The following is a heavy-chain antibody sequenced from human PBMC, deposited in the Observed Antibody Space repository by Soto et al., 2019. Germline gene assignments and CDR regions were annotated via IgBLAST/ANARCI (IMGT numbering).Heavy chain of an antibody. CDR1: GYNFNNYW. J-gene: IGHJ6*02. Sequence: GESLKISCKVSGYNFNNYWIAWVRQMPGKGLEWMGIIHPSKSSTRYSPSFEGQVTISADESISTAYLQWSSLRAEDTAVYYCARSDIVVVPAGSHGMDVWGQGTTVTVSS. D-gene: IGHD2-2*01. V-gene: IGHV5-51*01. CDR3: ARSDIVVVPAGSHGMDV. CDR2: IHPSKSST.